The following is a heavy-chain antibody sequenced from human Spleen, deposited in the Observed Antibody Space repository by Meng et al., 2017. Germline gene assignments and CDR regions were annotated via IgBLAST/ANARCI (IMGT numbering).Heavy chain of an antibody. CDR3: ARLSGSFYNANWFDP. CDR1: GYSFTNYW. D-gene: IGHD1-26*01. V-gene: IGHV5-51*01. Sequence: KVSCKGSGYSFTNYWIGWVRQLPGKGLEWMGIIYPGDSDTRYSPSFQGQVTISADKSISTAYLQWSSLKASDTAVYYCARLSGSFYNANWFDPWGQGTLVTVSS. CDR2: IYPGDSDT. J-gene: IGHJ5*02.